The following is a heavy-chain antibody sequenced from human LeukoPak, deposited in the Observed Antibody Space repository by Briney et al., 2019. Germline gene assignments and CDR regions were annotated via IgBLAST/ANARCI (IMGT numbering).Heavy chain of an antibody. V-gene: IGHV3-30*02. Sequence: PGGSLRLSCAASGFTFSSYGMHWVRQAPGKGLEWVAVIWYDGSNKYYADSVKGRFTISRDNSKNTLYLQMNSLRAEDTAVYYCAKDYGGNSGSDYWGQGTLVTVSS. CDR3: AKDYGGNSGSDY. D-gene: IGHD4-23*01. CDR2: IWYDGSNK. CDR1: GFTFSSYG. J-gene: IGHJ4*02.